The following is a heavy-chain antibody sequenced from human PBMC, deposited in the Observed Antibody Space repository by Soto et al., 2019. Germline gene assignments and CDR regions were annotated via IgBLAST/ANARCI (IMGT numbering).Heavy chain of an antibody. Sequence: XATLSLTCAVYGGSFSGYYWSWIRQPPGKGLEWIGEINHSGSTNYNPSLKSRVTISVDTSKNQFSLKLSSVTAADTAVYYCARGPIVVVTAMTHRIRNWFDPWGQGTLVTVSS. D-gene: IGHD2-21*02. CDR1: GGSFSGYY. CDR3: ARGPIVVVTAMTHRIRNWFDP. CDR2: INHSGST. J-gene: IGHJ5*02. V-gene: IGHV4-34*01.